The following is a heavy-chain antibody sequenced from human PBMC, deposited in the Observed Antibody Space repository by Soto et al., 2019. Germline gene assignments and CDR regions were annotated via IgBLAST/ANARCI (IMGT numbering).Heavy chain of an antibody. D-gene: IGHD2-8*01. CDR2: IHHSGIS. J-gene: IGHJ4*02. CDR3: ARACLNGICYTQGLDL. CDR1: GGSISSSNW. Sequence: QVQLQESGPGLVKPSGTLSLTCGGSGGSISSSNWWSWVRQPPGKGLEWIGEIHHSGISKYNPSLQSRLTISLDKSKNPFSLQLTSVTAADTAVYYCARACLNGICYTQGLDLWGQGTLVLVSS. V-gene: IGHV4-4*02.